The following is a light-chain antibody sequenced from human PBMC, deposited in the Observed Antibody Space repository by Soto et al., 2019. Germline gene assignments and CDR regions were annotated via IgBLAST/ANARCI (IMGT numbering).Light chain of an antibody. CDR2: LEGSGSY. Sequence: QSALTQSSSASASLGSSVKLTCTLSSGHSGYIIAWHQQQPGKAPRYLMKLEGSGSYNKGTGVPDRFSGSSSGADRYLTISNLQFEDEADYYCETWDSNSVVFGGGTKLTVL. CDR3: ETWDSNSVV. CDR1: SGHSGYI. J-gene: IGLJ2*01. V-gene: IGLV4-60*02.